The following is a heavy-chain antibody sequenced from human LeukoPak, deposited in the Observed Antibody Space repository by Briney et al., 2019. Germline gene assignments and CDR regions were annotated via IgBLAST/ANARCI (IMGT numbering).Heavy chain of an antibody. CDR1: GFTFSGYE. D-gene: IGHD3-22*01. Sequence: PGGSLRISCAASGFTFSGYELNWVRQAPGKGLEWVSYIIGSGSTIYYADSVKGRFTISRDNARNSLYLQMSSLRAEDTAVYYCAREADDNLDYWGQGTLVTVCS. CDR2: IIGSGSTI. V-gene: IGHV3-48*03. CDR3: AREADDNLDY. J-gene: IGHJ4*02.